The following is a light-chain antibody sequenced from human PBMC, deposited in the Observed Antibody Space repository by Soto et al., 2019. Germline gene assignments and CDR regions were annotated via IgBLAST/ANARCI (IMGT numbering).Light chain of an antibody. V-gene: IGKV3-20*01. Sequence: PGDSATLSCRASQPVGSNYLAWYQQRPGQAPRLLIYAASSRATGIPDRISASGSGTDFTLTISRLEPEDFAVYYCQQYLTSAQTFGQGTKVELK. CDR1: QPVGSNY. CDR3: QQYLTSAQT. J-gene: IGKJ1*01. CDR2: AAS.